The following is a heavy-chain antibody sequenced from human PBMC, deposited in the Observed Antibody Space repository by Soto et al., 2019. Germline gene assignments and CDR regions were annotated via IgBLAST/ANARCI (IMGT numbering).Heavy chain of an antibody. CDR2: ISGSSSMI. J-gene: IGHJ4*02. D-gene: IGHD3-3*01. V-gene: IGHV3-48*03. CDR3: ANDFWSEYR. Sequence: GGSLRLSCVASGFTFITYEMNWVRQAPGRGLEWISYISGSSSMIYYTDSVKGRFTISRDNAKNSLYLQMNSLRAEDTAVYYCANDFWSEYRWGQGTLVTVSS. CDR1: GFTFITYE.